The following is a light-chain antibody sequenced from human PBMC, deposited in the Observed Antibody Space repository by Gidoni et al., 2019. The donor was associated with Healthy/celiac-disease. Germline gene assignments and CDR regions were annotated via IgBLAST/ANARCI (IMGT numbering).Light chain of an antibody. CDR1: QSISSY. J-gene: IGKJ4*01. V-gene: IGKV1-39*01. CDR2: AAS. Sequence: DPVTITCQASQSISSYLNWYQQKPGKAPKLLIYAASSLQSGVPSRFSGSGSGTDFTLTISSLQPEDFATYYCQQSYSTPLTFGGGTKVEIK. CDR3: QQSYSTPLT.